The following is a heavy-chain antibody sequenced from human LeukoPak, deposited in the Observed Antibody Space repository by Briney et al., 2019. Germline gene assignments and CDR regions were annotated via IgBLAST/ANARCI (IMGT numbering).Heavy chain of an antibody. CDR3: AAGTYYDILIGHYTPVNMDV. Sequence: ASVKVSCKASGYTFTSYDINWVRQATGQGLEWMGWMNPNSGNTGYAQKFQGRVTMTRNTSISTAYMELSSLRSEDTAVYYCAAGTYYDILIGHYTPVNMDVWGQGTAVTISS. J-gene: IGHJ6*02. D-gene: IGHD3-9*01. CDR2: MNPNSGNT. V-gene: IGHV1-8*01. CDR1: GYTFTSYD.